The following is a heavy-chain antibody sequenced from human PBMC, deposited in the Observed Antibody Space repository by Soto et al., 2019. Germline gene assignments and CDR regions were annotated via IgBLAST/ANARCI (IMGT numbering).Heavy chain of an antibody. CDR2: ISSSSSYI. D-gene: IGHD6-6*01. CDR3: ASLSIAVNYYYYGMDV. J-gene: IGHJ6*02. Sequence: PGGSLRLSCAASGFTFSSYSMNWVRQAPGKGLEWVSSISSSSSYIYYADSVKGRFTISRDNAKNSLYLQMNSLRAEDTAVYYCASLSIAVNYYYYGMDVWGQGTTVTVSS. CDR1: GFTFSSYS. V-gene: IGHV3-21*01.